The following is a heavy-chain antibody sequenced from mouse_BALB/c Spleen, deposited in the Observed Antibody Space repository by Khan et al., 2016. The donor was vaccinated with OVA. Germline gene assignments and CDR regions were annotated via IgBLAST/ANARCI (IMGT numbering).Heavy chain of an antibody. Sequence: EVQLQESGPGLVKPSQSLSLTCSVTGYLITSGCYWNWIRQFPGNELEWMGHISYDGKNNYNPSLKNRISITRDTSKNQFFLRLNSVTTEDTATYYCARDEGYYYGDYFDYWGQGTTLTVSS. J-gene: IGHJ2*01. CDR1: GYLITSGCY. CDR2: ISYDGKN. CDR3: ARDEGYYYGDYFDY. D-gene: IGHD1-1*01. V-gene: IGHV3-6*02.